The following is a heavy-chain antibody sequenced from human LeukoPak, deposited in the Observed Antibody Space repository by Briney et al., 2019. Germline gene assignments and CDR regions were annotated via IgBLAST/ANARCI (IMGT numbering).Heavy chain of an antibody. CDR3: ARPFSYYYDTSSSPFDY. J-gene: IGHJ4*02. CDR1: GYSFTSYW. Sequence: GESLKISCKGSGYSFTSYWIGWVRQMPGKGLEWMGIIYPGDSDTRYSPSFQGQVTISADKSISTAYLQWSSLKASDTAMYYCARPFSYYYDTSSSPFDYWGQGTLVTVSS. V-gene: IGHV5-51*01. D-gene: IGHD3-22*01. CDR2: IYPGDSDT.